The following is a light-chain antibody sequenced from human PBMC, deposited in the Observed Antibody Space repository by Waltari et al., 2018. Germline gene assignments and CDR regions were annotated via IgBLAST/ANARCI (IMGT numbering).Light chain of an antibody. CDR3: SSYTRVSASVV. CDR1: SSDIGGYNY. Sequence: QSALTQPASVSGSPGQSITISCTGTSSDIGGYNYASLYQQHPGSAPQLIFSEASKRPSGVSVRFSGSKSGNTASLTISGLQAEDEADYYCSSYTRVSASVVFGGGTKLTVL. V-gene: IGLV2-14*01. J-gene: IGLJ2*01. CDR2: EAS.